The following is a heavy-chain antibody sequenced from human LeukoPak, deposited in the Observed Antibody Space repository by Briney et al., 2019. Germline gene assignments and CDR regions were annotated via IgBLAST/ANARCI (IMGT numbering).Heavy chain of an antibody. Sequence: ASVKVSCKASGYTVTGYYMHWVRQAPGQGLEWMGRINPNSGGTNYAQKFQGRVTMTRDTSISTAYMELSRLRSDDTAVYYCARDLAYYDSSGSLDYWGQGTLVTVSS. J-gene: IGHJ4*02. CDR2: INPNSGGT. CDR1: GYTVTGYY. V-gene: IGHV1-2*06. CDR3: ARDLAYYDSSGSLDY. D-gene: IGHD3-22*01.